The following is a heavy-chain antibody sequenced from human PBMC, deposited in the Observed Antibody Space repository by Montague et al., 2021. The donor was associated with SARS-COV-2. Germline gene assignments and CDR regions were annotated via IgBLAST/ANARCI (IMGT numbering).Heavy chain of an antibody. CDR2: IYSGAGA. J-gene: IGHJ3*01. Sequence: SLRLSCAASGFTFSNYAMNWVRQAPGKGLEWVSIIYSGAGAYYAYSVKGRFTISRDNSKKTLFLQLDSLRAEDTAVYYCAKGVAGTGIDALDFWGQGTMVTVSA. D-gene: IGHD6-19*01. CDR1: GFTFSNYA. CDR3: AKGVAGTGIDALDF. V-gene: IGHV3-23*03.